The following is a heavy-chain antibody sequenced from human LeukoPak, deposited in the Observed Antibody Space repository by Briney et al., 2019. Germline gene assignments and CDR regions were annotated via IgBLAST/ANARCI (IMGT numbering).Heavy chain of an antibody. Sequence: SQTLSLTCTVSGGSISSGNYYWNWIRQPAGKELEWIGRIYSSGSMHYNPSLGSRVTISVDASKNQFALKLSSVTAADTAVYYCARGIGGVAVTEDAFDIWGQGTTDTVSS. CDR1: GGSISSGNYY. CDR2: IYSSGSM. J-gene: IGHJ3*02. D-gene: IGHD6-19*01. V-gene: IGHV4-61*02. CDR3: ARGIGGVAVTEDAFDI.